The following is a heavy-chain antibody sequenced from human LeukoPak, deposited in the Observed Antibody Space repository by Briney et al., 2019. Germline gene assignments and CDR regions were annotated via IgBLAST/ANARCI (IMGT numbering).Heavy chain of an antibody. Sequence: GRSLRLSCATSGFMFSGSAMHWVRQASGKGLEWIGRIRTRKNNYATAYGASVTGRFIISRDDSKKTTDLQMNSLKTEDTAVYYCTTYYYDGSGTVFINYWGQGTLVTVTS. CDR3: TTYYYDGSGTVFINY. D-gene: IGHD3-22*01. J-gene: IGHJ4*02. CDR2: IRTRKNNYAT. V-gene: IGHV3-73*01. CDR1: GFMFSGSA.